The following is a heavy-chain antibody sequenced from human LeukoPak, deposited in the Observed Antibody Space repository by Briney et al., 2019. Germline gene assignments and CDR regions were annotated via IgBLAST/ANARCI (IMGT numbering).Heavy chain of an antibody. CDR1: GFTFSDYY. D-gene: IGHD2-15*01. CDR3: AREYCSGGSCSLDY. Sequence: GGSLRLSCAASGFTFSDYYMSWIRQAPGKGLEWVSYISSSGSTIYYADSVKGRFTISRDNAKNSLYLQMNSPRAEDTAVYYCAREYCSGGSCSLDYWGQGTLVTVSS. J-gene: IGHJ4*02. V-gene: IGHV3-11*01. CDR2: ISSSGSTI.